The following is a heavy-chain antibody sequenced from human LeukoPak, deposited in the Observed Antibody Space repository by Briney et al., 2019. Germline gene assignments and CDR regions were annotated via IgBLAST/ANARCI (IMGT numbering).Heavy chain of an antibody. CDR3: ATAPYYYDSSGYYFAGFDY. V-gene: IGHV1-24*01. CDR2: FDPEDGET. Sequence: ASVKVSCKVSGYTLTELSMHWVRQAPGKGLEWMGGFDPEDGETIYAQTFQGRVTMTEDTSTDTAYMELSSLRSEDTAVYYCATAPYYYDSSGYYFAGFDYWGQGTLVTVSS. J-gene: IGHJ4*02. D-gene: IGHD3-22*01. CDR1: GYTLTELS.